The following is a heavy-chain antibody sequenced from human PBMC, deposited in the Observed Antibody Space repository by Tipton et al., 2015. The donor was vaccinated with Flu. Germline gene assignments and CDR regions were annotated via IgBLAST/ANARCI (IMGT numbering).Heavy chain of an antibody. CDR3: ARSPHSSGWYGLYYFDY. CDR1: GFTVSSNY. J-gene: IGHJ4*02. Sequence: SLRLSCAASGFTVSSNYMSWVRQAPGKGLERVSVIYSGGSTYYADSVKGRFTISRDNSKNTLYLQMNSLRAEDTAVYYCARSPHSSGWYGLYYFDYWGQGTLVTVSS. CDR2: IYSGGST. V-gene: IGHV3-53*01. D-gene: IGHD6-19*01.